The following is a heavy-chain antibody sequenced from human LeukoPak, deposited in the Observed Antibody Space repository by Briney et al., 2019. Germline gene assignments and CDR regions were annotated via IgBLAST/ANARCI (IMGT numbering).Heavy chain of an antibody. Sequence: GGSLSLSCAASGFTFSSYWVSWVRQAPGKGLEGVANIKQDGSEKYYVDSVKGRFTISRDNAKNSLYLQMNSLRAEDSAVYFCATGRQLGYWGQGTLVTVSS. D-gene: IGHD1-26*01. CDR2: IKQDGSEK. V-gene: IGHV3-7*03. CDR1: GFTFSSYW. J-gene: IGHJ4*02. CDR3: ATGRQLGY.